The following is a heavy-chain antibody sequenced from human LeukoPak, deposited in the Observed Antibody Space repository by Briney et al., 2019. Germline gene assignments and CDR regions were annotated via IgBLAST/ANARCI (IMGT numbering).Heavy chain of an antibody. V-gene: IGHV3-23*01. Sequence: GGSLRLSCAASGFTFSSYVMSWVRQVPGEGLEWVSGISGSGGSTNYADSVKGRFTISRDNSKNTLYLQMNSLRAEDTAVYYCAKVAHYYGSGSYYEYYFDYWGQGALVTVSS. CDR3: AKVAHYYGSGSYYEYYFDY. CDR1: GFTFSSYV. D-gene: IGHD3-10*01. J-gene: IGHJ4*02. CDR2: ISGSGGST.